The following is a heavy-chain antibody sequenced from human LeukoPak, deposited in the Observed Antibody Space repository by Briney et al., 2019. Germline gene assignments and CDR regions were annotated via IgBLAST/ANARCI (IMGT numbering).Heavy chain of an antibody. CDR2: IAAADSGT. Sequence: GGSLRLSCGASGFTFSNYVMSWVRQAPGQGLEWVSTIAAADSGTYYAASVKGRFTISRDNSKHTLHLQMNGLRAEDTAVYYCATRGTTATKYFEDWGQGTLVTVFS. J-gene: IGHJ4*02. D-gene: IGHD1-1*01. CDR3: ATRGTTATKYFED. V-gene: IGHV3-23*01. CDR1: GFTFSNYV.